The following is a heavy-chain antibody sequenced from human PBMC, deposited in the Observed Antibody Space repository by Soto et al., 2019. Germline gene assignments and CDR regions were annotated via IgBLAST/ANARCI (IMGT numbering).Heavy chain of an antibody. CDR1: GDSINSYS. Sequence: SETLSLTCTVSGDSINSYSWTWIRQPPGKGLEWIGYIYDSGSTNYNPSLKSRVTISVDTSKNQFSLKLTSVTAADTAMYYCAREAGVRSPFDPWGQGTLVTVSS. V-gene: IGHV4-59*01. D-gene: IGHD4-17*01. J-gene: IGHJ5*02. CDR3: AREAGVRSPFDP. CDR2: IYDSGST.